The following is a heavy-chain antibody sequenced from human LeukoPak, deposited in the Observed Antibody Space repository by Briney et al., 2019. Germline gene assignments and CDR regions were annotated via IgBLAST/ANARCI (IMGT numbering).Heavy chain of an antibody. CDR3: ARGVYIAAAQYGY. J-gene: IGHJ4*02. CDR1: GGSISSYY. V-gene: IGHV4-59*01. CDR2: IYYSGTT. D-gene: IGHD6-13*01. Sequence: SETLSLTCTVSGGSISSYYWIWIRQPPGKGLEWIGYIYYSGTTNYNPSLKSRVTISVDTSKNQFYLKLSSVTAADTAVYYCARGVYIAAAQYGYWGQGTLVTVSS.